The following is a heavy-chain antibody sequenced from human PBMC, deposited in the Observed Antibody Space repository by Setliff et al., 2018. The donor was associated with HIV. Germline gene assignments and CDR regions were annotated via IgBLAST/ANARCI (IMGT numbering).Heavy chain of an antibody. J-gene: IGHJ5*02. D-gene: IGHD6-6*01. CDR2: INHSGST. V-gene: IGHV4-34*01. Sequence: KSSETLSLTCAVYGGSFSSYYWSWIRQPPGKGLEWIGEINHSGSTNYNPSLKSRVTISVDTSKNQFSLKLSSVTAADTAVYYCARGGRSLAAQTWFDPWGQGTLVTVSS. CDR1: GGSFSSYY. CDR3: ARGGRSLAAQTWFDP.